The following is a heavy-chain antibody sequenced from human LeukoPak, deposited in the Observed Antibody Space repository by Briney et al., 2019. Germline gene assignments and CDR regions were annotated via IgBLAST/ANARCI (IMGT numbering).Heavy chain of an antibody. CDR3: ARDHPSHSYGSWDYYYYYYMDV. V-gene: IGHV4-4*07. CDR1: GGSISSYY. Sequence: SETLSLTCTVSGGSISSYYWSWIRQPAGKGLEWIGRIYTSGSTNYNPSLKSRVTMSVDTSENQFSLKLSSVTAADTAVYYCARDHPSHSYGSWDYYYYYYMDVWGKGTTVTVSS. CDR2: IYTSGST. J-gene: IGHJ6*03. D-gene: IGHD5-18*01.